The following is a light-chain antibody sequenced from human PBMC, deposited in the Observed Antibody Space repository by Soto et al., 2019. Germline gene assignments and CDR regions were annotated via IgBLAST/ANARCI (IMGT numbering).Light chain of an antibody. CDR3: PVTPSTPPT. J-gene: IGKJ1*01. V-gene: IGKV1-5*03. CDR2: EAS. Sequence: DIPKTQSPSTFSASLGDRAPINSRASQSIRYWLAWFQQKAGKAPKLLIYEASRLESGVPSRFSGSGSGTDFTLTISILQPEDFATYYCPVTPSTPPTFAQGTKVDI. CDR1: QSIRYW.